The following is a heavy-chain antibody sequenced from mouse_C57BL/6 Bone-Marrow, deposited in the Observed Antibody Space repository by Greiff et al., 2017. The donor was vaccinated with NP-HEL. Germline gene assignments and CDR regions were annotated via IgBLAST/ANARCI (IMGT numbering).Heavy chain of an antibody. Sequence: QVQLQQPGAELVSPGTSVKLSCKASGYTFTSYWMHWVKQRPGQGLEWIGVIDPSDSYTNYNQKFKGNATLTVDTSSSTAYMQLSSLTSEDSAVYYCAWYGYDFDYWGQGTTLTVSS. CDR1: GYTFTSYW. CDR2: IDPSDSYT. V-gene: IGHV1-59*01. J-gene: IGHJ2*01. D-gene: IGHD2-2*01. CDR3: AWYGYDFDY.